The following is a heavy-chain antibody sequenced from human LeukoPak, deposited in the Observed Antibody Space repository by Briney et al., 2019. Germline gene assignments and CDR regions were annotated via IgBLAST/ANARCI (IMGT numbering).Heavy chain of an antibody. D-gene: IGHD6-6*01. CDR1: GFTFSSYA. J-gene: IGHJ6*02. Sequence: PGGSLRLSCAASGFTFSSYAMSWVRQAPGKGLEWVSAISGSGGSTYYADSVKGRFTISRDNSKNTLYLQMNSLRAEDTAVYYCASFQSSSSSSWYYYYYGMDVWGQGTTVTVSS. V-gene: IGHV3-23*01. CDR3: ASFQSSSSSSWYYYYYGMDV. CDR2: ISGSGGST.